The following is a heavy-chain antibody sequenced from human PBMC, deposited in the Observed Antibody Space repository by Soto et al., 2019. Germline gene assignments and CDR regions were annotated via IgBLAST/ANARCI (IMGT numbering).Heavy chain of an antibody. CDR2: IYSGGST. CDR3: ATGPLLPVAP. V-gene: IGHV3-53*01. CDR1: GFTFSSND. J-gene: IGHJ3*01. Sequence: EVQLVESGGGLIQPGGSLRLSCAASGFTFSSNDMNWVRQAPGKGLEWVSLIYSGGSTYYADSVKGRFTISRDNSKNTLYLQMSGLSAEDTAVYYWATGPLLPVAPWGQGTMVTVSS. D-gene: IGHD3-22*01.